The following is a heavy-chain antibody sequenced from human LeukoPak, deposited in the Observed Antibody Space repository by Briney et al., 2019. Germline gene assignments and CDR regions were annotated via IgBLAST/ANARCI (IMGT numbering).Heavy chain of an antibody. V-gene: IGHV4-34*01. J-gene: IGHJ4*02. CDR2: INHSGST. D-gene: IGHD2-2*01. CDR3: ARLFCYSTACYVDS. Sequence: SETLSLTCAVYGGSSSVYYWSWIRQPPGKGLEWIGEINHSGSTKFNPSLKSRVTLSIDTSRNQFSLSLSSVTAADTAVYYCARLFCYSTACYVDSWGQGTLGTVSS. CDR1: GGSSSVYY.